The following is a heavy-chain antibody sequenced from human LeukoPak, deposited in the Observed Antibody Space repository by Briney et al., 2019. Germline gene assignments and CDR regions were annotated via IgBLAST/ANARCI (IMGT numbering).Heavy chain of an antibody. Sequence: GGSLRLSCAASGFTFSSYGMHWVRQAPGKGLEWVAFISYDGSNKYYADSVKGRFTISRDNSKNTLYLQMNSLRAGDTALYYCAKRGNACSSTSCYGYYYYYMDVWGKGTTVTVSS. V-gene: IGHV3-30*18. CDR3: AKRGNACSSTSCYGYYYYYMDV. J-gene: IGHJ6*03. CDR2: ISYDGSNK. CDR1: GFTFSSYG. D-gene: IGHD2-2*01.